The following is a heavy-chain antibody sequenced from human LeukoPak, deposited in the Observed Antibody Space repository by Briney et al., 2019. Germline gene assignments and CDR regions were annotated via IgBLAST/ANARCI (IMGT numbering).Heavy chain of an antibody. J-gene: IGHJ4*02. Sequence: GGSLRLSCAASGFTFSSYGMHWVRQAPGKGLEWVAVISYDGSNKYYADSVKGRFTISRDNSKNTLYLQMNSLRPEDTAVYYCAREVSGWYWSSNGPPGSDVGLDYWGQGTLVTVSS. D-gene: IGHD6-19*01. CDR2: ISYDGSNK. CDR3: AREVSGWYWSSNGPPGSDVGLDY. V-gene: IGHV3-30*03. CDR1: GFTFSSYG.